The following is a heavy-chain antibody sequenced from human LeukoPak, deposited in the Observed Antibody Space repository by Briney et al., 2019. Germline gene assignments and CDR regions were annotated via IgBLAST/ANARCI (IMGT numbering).Heavy chain of an antibody. Sequence: SVKVSCKASGGTFSSYAISWVRQAPGQGLEWMGGIIPIFGTANYAQKFQGRVTITADESTSTAYMELSSLRSGDTAVYYCARERVVITTGHWFDPWGQGTLVTVSS. D-gene: IGHD3-22*01. V-gene: IGHV1-69*13. CDR2: IIPIFGTA. J-gene: IGHJ5*02. CDR3: ARERVVITTGHWFDP. CDR1: GGTFSSYA.